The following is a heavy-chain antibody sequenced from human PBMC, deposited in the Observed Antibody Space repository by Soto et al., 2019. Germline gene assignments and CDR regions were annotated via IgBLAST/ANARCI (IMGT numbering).Heavy chain of an antibody. CDR1: GFTLDDYA. D-gene: IGHD7-27*01. J-gene: IGHJ4*02. CDR2: VSWNSGSI. Sequence: EVQLVESGGGVTQPGRSLRLSCAASGFTLDDYAMHWVRQAPGKGLEWVSGVSWNSGSIDYADSVKGRFTISRDNAKNSLYLQIDSLRTEDTALYYCAKETQANLGTGGFDYWGQGTLVTVSS. V-gene: IGHV3-9*01. CDR3: AKETQANLGTGGFDY.